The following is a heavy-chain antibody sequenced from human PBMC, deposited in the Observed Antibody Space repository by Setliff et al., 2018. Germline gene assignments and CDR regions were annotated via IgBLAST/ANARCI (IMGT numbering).Heavy chain of an antibody. J-gene: IGHJ4*02. CDR3: ARTGTYRYFDH. CDR2: IHYLGTT. D-gene: IGHD1-1*01. CDR1: GASISSGTYY. V-gene: IGHV4-39*01. Sequence: ETLSLTCTVSGASISSGTYYWGWIRQPPGKGLEWIGRIHYLGTTYSNASLASRLTMSVDTSKNQFSLRLTSVTAADTAVYYCARTGTYRYFDHWGQGTMVTVSS.